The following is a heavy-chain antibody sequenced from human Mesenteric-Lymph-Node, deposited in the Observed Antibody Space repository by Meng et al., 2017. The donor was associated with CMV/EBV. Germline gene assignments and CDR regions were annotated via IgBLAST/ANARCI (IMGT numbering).Heavy chain of an antibody. CDR3: ARVPSCVLVVPAAVDY. D-gene: IGHD2-2*01. J-gene: IGHJ4*02. CDR2: IRYDGSNK. Sequence: GESLKISCAASGFTFSSYGMHWVRQAPGKGLEWVAFIRYDGSNKYYADSVKGRFTISRDNAKNSLYLQMNSLRAEDTAVYYCARVPSCVLVVPAAVDYWGQGTLVTVSS. CDR1: GFTFSSYG. V-gene: IGHV3-30*02.